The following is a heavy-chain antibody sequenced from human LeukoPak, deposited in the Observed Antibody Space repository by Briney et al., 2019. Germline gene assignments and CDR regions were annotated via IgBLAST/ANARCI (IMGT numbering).Heavy chain of an antibody. CDR3: AKTPYIPTFVVVIYFDY. V-gene: IGHV3-23*01. J-gene: IGHJ4*02. D-gene: IGHD2-21*01. Sequence: GGSLRLSCAASGFTFSSYGMSWVRQAPGKGLEWVSAISGSGGSTYYADSVKGRFTISRDNSKNTLYLQMNSLRAEDTAVYYCAKTPYIPTFVVVIYFDYWGQGTLVTVSS. CDR1: GFTFSSYG. CDR2: ISGSGGST.